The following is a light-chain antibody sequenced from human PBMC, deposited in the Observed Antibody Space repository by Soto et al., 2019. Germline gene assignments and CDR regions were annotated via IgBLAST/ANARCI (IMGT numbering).Light chain of an antibody. Sequence: QSVLTQPASVSGSPGQSITISCTGTSSVVGSYNLVSWYQQHPGKAPKLIIYDVSERPSGVSNRFSGSQSGNTASLTISGLQAEYEADSYCCSYAGSSTYVFGTGTKVTVL. V-gene: IGLV2-23*02. CDR2: DVS. CDR1: SSVVGSYNL. J-gene: IGLJ1*01. CDR3: CSYAGSSTYV.